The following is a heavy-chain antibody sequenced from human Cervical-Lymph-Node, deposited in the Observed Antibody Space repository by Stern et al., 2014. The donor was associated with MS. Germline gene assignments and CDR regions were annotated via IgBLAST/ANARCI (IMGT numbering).Heavy chain of an antibody. CDR3: ARPPPRRKWDDPNYGMDV. CDR2: IYPDDSDI. D-gene: IGHD1-1*01. J-gene: IGHJ6*02. Sequence: VQLVQSGAEVKTPGESLKISCKGSGYTFTNNWIAWVRQMPGKGLEWMGIIYPDDSDIRYSPSLQGQVPISADKSTSTAYLQWTSRKAGDSALFYCARPPPRRKWDDPNYGMDVWGQGTTVTVSS. V-gene: IGHV5-51*03. CDR1: GYTFTNNW.